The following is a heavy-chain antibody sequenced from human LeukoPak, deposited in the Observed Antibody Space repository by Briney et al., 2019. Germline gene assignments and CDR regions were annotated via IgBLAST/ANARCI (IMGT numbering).Heavy chain of an antibody. V-gene: IGHV3-30*02. D-gene: IGHD2-2*01. CDR1: GSTFSSYG. CDR3: AKEVGFVVVPAANMDY. J-gene: IGHJ4*02. Sequence: TGGSLRLSCAASGSTFSSYGMHWVRQAPGKGLEWVAFIRYDGSNKYYADSVKGRFTISRDNSKNTLYLQMNSLRAEDTAVYYCAKEVGFVVVPAANMDYWGQGTLVTVSS. CDR2: IRYDGSNK.